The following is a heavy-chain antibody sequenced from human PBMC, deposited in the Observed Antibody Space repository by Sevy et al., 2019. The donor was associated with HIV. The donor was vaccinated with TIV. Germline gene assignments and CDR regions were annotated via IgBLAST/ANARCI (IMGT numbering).Heavy chain of an antibody. D-gene: IGHD3-16*01. CDR3: TGHALDYEAPYYYDYGMDV. Sequence: GGSLRLSCAASGLTFNNAWMSWVRQAPGKGLEWVGRIKDKTEGGTTDYAAPVKGRFTISRDDSKNTLYLQMNSLKTQDTAVYYCTGHALDYEAPYYYDYGMDVWGQGTTVTVSS. J-gene: IGHJ6*02. V-gene: IGHV3-15*01. CDR1: GLTFNNAW. CDR2: IKDKTEGGTT.